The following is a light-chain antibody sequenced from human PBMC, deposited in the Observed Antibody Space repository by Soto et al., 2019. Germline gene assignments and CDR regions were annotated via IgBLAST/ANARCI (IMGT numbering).Light chain of an antibody. CDR3: CSYAGSYTVV. J-gene: IGLJ2*01. CDR2: DVS. CDR1: SSDVGGYNY. V-gene: IGLV2-11*01. Sequence: QSVLTQPRSVSGSPGQSVTISCTGTSSDVGGYNYVSWYQQHPGKAPKLMIYDVSKRPSGVPDRFSGSKSGNTASLTISWLQAEDEAAYYCCSYAGSYTVVFGGGTKLTVL.